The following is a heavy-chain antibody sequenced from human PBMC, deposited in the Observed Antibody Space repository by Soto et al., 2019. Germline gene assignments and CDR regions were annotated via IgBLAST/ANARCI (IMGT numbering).Heavy chain of an antibody. V-gene: IGHV4-4*02. CDR2: IYHGGST. CDR3: ARAHDYGGYQFDS. D-gene: IGHD4-17*01. Sequence: QVQLQESGPGLVKPSGTLSLTCAVSGGSISTSNWWSWVRQPPGKGLEWIGEIYHGGSTNYNPSLKSRVTISVDKSKNQFSLKVTSVTAADTAVYYCARAHDYGGYQFDSWGQGTLVTVSS. CDR1: GGSISTSNW. J-gene: IGHJ4*02.